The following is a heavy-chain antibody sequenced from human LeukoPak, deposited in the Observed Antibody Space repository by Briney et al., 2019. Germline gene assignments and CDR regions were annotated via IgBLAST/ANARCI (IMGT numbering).Heavy chain of an antibody. D-gene: IGHD3-22*01. CDR2: IYPGDSDT. V-gene: IGHV5-51*01. J-gene: IGHJ6*02. Sequence: GWIRQPPGKGLEWMGIIYPGDSDTRYSPSFQGQVTISADKSISTAYLQWSSLKASDTAMYYCARAAQSYYYDSSGYAYYYYYYGMDVWGQGTTVTVSS. CDR3: ARAAQSYYYDSSGYAYYYYYYGMDV.